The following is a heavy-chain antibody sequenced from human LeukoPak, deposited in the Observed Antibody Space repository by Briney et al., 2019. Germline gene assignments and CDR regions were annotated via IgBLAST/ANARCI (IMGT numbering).Heavy chain of an antibody. CDR2: ISSSSSYV. Sequence: GGSLRLSCAASGFTFSSYSMNWVRQAPGKGLEWVSSISSSSSYVYYADSVKGRFTISRDNAKNSLYLQMNSLRAEDTAVYYCARDAMVRGVIISYYYYMDVWGKGTTVTVSS. J-gene: IGHJ6*03. D-gene: IGHD3-10*01. V-gene: IGHV3-21*01. CDR3: ARDAMVRGVIISYYYYMDV. CDR1: GFTFSSYS.